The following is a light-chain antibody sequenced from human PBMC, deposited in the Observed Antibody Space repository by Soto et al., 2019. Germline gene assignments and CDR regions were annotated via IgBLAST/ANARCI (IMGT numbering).Light chain of an antibody. CDR3: QQFGDSLT. CDR1: QSVSSSY. CDR2: GAS. Sequence: ETVLTQSPGTLSLSPGERATLSCRASQSVSSSYLAWYKQRPVQAPRPLIYGASSRATGIPDRFSGSGSGTDFTLSVSRLEPEDFAVYYCQQFGDSLTFGGGTKVEI. J-gene: IGKJ4*01. V-gene: IGKV3-20*01.